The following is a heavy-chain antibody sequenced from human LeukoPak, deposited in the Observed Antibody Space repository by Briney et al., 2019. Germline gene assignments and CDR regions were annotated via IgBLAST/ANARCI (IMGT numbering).Heavy chain of an antibody. Sequence: ASVKVSCKASGYIFTAYYIHWVRQAPGQGLEWMGWINPNNRGTNYAQKFQGRVTMTRDTSISTAYMELSRLRSDDTAVYYCARDQGSDDSSDYWPLDYWGQGTLVTVSS. CDR1: GYIFTAYY. J-gene: IGHJ4*02. CDR2: INPNNRGT. D-gene: IGHD3-22*01. V-gene: IGHV1-2*02. CDR3: ARDQGSDDSSDYWPLDY.